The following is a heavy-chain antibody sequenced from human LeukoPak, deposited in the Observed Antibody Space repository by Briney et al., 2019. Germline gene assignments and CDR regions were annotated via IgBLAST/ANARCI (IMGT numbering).Heavy chain of an antibody. D-gene: IGHD6-19*01. J-gene: IGHJ5*02. Sequence: GSLRLSCVASGYTFSSHGMYWVRQAPGKGLEWIGEINHSGSTNYNPSLKSRVTISVDTSKNQFSLKLSSVTAADTAVYYCAKARLARSYNWFDPWGQGTLVTVSS. CDR3: AKARLARSYNWFDP. CDR1: GYTFSSHG. CDR2: INHSGST. V-gene: IGHV4-34*08.